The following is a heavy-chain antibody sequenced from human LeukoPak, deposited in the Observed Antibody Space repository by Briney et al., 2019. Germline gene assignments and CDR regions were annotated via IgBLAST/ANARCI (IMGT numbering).Heavy chain of an antibody. Sequence: SETLSLTCAVYGGSFSGYYWSWIRQPPGKGLEWIGEINHSESTNYNPSLKSRVTISVDTSKNQFSLKLSSVTAADTAVYYCARGRYYGSGSYYTNYWGQGTLVTVSS. J-gene: IGHJ4*02. CDR1: GGSFSGYY. D-gene: IGHD3-10*01. CDR2: INHSEST. CDR3: ARGRYYGSGSYYTNY. V-gene: IGHV4-34*01.